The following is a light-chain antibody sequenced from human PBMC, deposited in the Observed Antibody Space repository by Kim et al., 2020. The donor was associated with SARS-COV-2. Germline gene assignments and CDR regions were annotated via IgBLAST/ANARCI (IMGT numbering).Light chain of an antibody. Sequence: LAPGERATLPSRARQRFSTFLAWYQPIPGPAPRLLIYGAISRAAGLPARFRGRGAGTRFTLPLNNLGPEKFAVYYCPERSERPPYTFGQGTRLEI. V-gene: IGKV3-11*01. CDR1: QRFSTF. J-gene: IGKJ2*01. CDR3: PERSERPPYT. CDR2: GAI.